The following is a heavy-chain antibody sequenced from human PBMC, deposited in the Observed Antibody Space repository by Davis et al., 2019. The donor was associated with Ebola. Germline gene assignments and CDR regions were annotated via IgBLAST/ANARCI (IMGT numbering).Heavy chain of an antibody. Sequence: SETLSLTCAVYGGSFRGYYWNWVRQPPGKGLEWIGEINHSGSTNYSPSLKSRVTISVDTSKNQFSLKLKYVTAADTSMYYCARRRVTSARPRSVAFDYWGQGILVTVSS. V-gene: IGHV4-34*01. J-gene: IGHJ4*02. CDR2: INHSGST. D-gene: IGHD6-6*01. CDR3: ARRRVTSARPRSVAFDY. CDR1: GGSFRGYY.